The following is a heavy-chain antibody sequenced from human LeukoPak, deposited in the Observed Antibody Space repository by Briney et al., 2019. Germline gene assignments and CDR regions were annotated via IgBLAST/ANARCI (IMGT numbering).Heavy chain of an antibody. CDR1: GGSISSYY. D-gene: IGHD4-23*01. Sequence: SETLSLTCTVSGGSISSYYWSWIRQPPGKGLEWIGYIYYSGSTNYNPSLKSRVTISVDTSKNQFSLKLSSVTAADTAVYYCARARYGGNSYYYGMDVWGQGTTVTVSS. J-gene: IGHJ6*02. CDR2: IYYSGST. V-gene: IGHV4-59*01. CDR3: ARARYGGNSYYYGMDV.